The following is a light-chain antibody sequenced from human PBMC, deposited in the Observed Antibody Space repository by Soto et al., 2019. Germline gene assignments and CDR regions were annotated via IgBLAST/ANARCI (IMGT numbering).Light chain of an antibody. V-gene: IGKV3-20*01. CDR1: QSLISNS. CDR3: QQECGSTRF. CDR2: GTS. Sequence: EIVLTQSPVTLSVSPGERATLSCRASQSLISNSLAWYQQKPVQAPRLLIFGTSRRATAIPDRFSGSGSGTDFTLTISRLEPEYLAVYYCQQECGSTRFFGGGTKVEIK. J-gene: IGKJ4*01.